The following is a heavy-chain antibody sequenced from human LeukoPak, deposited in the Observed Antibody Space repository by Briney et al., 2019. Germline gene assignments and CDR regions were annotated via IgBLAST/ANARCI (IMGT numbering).Heavy chain of an antibody. CDR1: GGSVSSGSYY. D-gene: IGHD2-21*02. CDR2: IYHSGST. Sequence: PSETLSLTCTVSGGSVSSGSYYWSWIRQPPGKGLEWIGYIYHSGSTYYNPSLKSRVTISVDRSKNQFSLKLSSVTAADTAVYYCARGDPSGMDVWGQGTTVTVSS. V-gene: IGHV4-30-2*01. CDR3: ARGDPSGMDV. J-gene: IGHJ6*02.